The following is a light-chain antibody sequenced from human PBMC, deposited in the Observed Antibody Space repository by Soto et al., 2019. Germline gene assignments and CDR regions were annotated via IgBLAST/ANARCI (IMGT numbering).Light chain of an antibody. CDR1: QDIGGS. CDR3: QQLKSYPLT. CDR2: AAS. J-gene: IGKJ4*01. Sequence: DIQLTRSPSFLSASVGDRVTITCRASQDIGGSLAWYQQTPGKAPKVLISAASTLQSGVPSKFSGSGSGTEFTLTIGSLQPEDVATYFCQQLKSYPLTFGGGTQVEIK. V-gene: IGKV1-9*01.